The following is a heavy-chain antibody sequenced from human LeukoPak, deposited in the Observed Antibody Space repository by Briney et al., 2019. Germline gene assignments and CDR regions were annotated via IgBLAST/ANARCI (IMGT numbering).Heavy chain of an antibody. Sequence: GGSLRLSCAASGFTFGSYALSWVRQAPGKRLEWVSLISASGGGTYYADSVKGRFTISRDNSKNTLYLQMNSLRAEDTAVYYFAKPFISVIGDNDYWGQGTLSPSPQ. CDR3: AKPFISVIGDNDY. D-gene: IGHD4-23*01. J-gene: IGHJ4*02. CDR1: GFTFGSYA. CDR2: ISASGGGT. V-gene: IGHV3-23*01.